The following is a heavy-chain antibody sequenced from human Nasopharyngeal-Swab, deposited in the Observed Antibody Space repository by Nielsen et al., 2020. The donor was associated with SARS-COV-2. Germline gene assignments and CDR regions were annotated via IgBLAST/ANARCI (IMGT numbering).Heavy chain of an antibody. V-gene: IGHV4-34*01. Sequence: GSLRLSCAVYGGSFSGYYWSWIRQPPGKGLEWIGEINHSGSTNYNPSLKSRVTISVDTSKNQFSLKLSSVTAADTAVYYCARGIDYDILTGYWGIGYYYYYMDVWGKGTTVTVSS. CDR3: ARGIDYDILTGYWGIGYYYYYMDV. CDR2: INHSGST. D-gene: IGHD3-9*01. J-gene: IGHJ6*03. CDR1: GGSFSGYY.